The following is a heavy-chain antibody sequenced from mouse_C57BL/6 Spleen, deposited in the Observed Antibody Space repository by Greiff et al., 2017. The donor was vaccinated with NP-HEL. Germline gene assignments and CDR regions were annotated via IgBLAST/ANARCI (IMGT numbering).Heavy chain of an antibody. CDR2: INPGSGGT. Sequence: QVQLKESGAELVRPGTSVKVSCKASGYAFTNYLIEWVKQRPGQGLEWIGVINPGSGGTNYNEKFKGKATLTADKSSSTAYMQLSSLTSEDSAVYFCASGYGSSYGYFDVWGTGTTVTVSS. D-gene: IGHD1-1*01. V-gene: IGHV1-54*01. CDR1: GYAFTNYL. J-gene: IGHJ1*03. CDR3: ASGYGSSYGYFDV.